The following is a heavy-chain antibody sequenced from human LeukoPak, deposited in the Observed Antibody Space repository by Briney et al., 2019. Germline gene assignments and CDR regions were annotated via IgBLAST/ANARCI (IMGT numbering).Heavy chain of an antibody. V-gene: IGHV3-30*02. Sequence: GGSLRLSCAASGFTFSSYGMHWVRQAPGKGLEWVAFIRYDGSNKYYADSVKGRFTISRDNSKNTLYLQMNSLRAEDTAVYYCAKENYYDSSGYLVYWGQGTLVTVSS. J-gene: IGHJ4*02. CDR3: AKENYYDSSGYLVY. CDR1: GFTFSSYG. D-gene: IGHD3-22*01. CDR2: IRYDGSNK.